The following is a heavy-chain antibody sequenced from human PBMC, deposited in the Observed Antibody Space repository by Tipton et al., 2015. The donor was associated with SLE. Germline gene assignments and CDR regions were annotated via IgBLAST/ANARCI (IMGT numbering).Heavy chain of an antibody. CDR1: GSSISSDDY. V-gene: IGHV4-38-2*01. J-gene: IGHJ5*02. CDR3: ARGFLEMFNP. Sequence: TLSLTCAVSGSSISSDDYWGWIRQPPGKGLEWIGSVYYSGSTHYNPSLKSRLTISVDTSKNQFSLRLSSVTTADTAVYYCARGFLEMFNPWGPGTLVTVSS. CDR2: VYYSGST. D-gene: IGHD3-3*01.